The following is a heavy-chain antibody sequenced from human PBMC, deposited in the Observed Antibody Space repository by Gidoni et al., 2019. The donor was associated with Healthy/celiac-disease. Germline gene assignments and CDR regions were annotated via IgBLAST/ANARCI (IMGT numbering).Heavy chain of an antibody. CDR1: GFTFSSYG. CDR2: ISYDGSNK. Sequence: QVQLVASGGGVVQPGRSLRLSCAASGFTFSSYGMHWVRQAPGKGLEWVAVISYDGSNKYYADSVKGRFTISRDNSKNTLYLQMNSLRAEDTAVYYCAKASGGYSSSWCFDYWGQGTLVTVSS. D-gene: IGHD6-13*01. V-gene: IGHV3-30*18. J-gene: IGHJ4*02. CDR3: AKASGGYSSSWCFDY.